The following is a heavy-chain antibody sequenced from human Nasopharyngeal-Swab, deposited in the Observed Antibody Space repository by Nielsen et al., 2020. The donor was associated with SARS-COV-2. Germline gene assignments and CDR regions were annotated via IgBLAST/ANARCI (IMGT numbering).Heavy chain of an antibody. D-gene: IGHD4-11*01. CDR3: ARDYSNYGMDV. CDR1: GYTFTSYY. CDR2: INPSGGST. Sequence: ASVKVSCKASGYTFTSYYMHWVRQAPGQGLEWMGIINPSGGSTSCAQKFQGRVTMTRDTSTSTVYMELSSLRSEDTAVYYCARDYSNYGMDVWGQGTTVTVSS. V-gene: IGHV1-46*01. J-gene: IGHJ6*02.